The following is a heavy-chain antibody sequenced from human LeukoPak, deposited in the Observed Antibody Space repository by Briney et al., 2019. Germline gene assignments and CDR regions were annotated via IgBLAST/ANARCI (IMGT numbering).Heavy chain of an antibody. J-gene: IGHJ3*02. Sequence: ASVKVSCKASGYTLTGFYIHWVRQVPGQGLEWMGWINPRSGATNYAQTFQDRVTMTRDTSISTAYMQLSRLGFDDTAIYYCARRSVIVFITPTDKPFNIWGQGTMSPS. CDR1: GYTLTGFY. V-gene: IGHV1-2*02. D-gene: IGHD3-22*01. CDR2: INPRSGAT. CDR3: ARRSVIVFITPTDKPFNI.